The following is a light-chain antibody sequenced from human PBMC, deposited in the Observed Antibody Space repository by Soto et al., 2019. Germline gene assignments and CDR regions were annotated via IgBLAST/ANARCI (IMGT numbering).Light chain of an antibody. CDR2: GAS. Sequence: EIVLTQSPGTLSLSPGERATLSCRASQSVSSSYLAWYQQKPGQAPRLLIYGASSRATGIPDRFSGSGSGTDFTLAISRLEPEDFAVNYGPQDGNLWTFGQGTKVEIK. CDR1: QSVSSSY. J-gene: IGKJ1*01. V-gene: IGKV3-20*01. CDR3: PQDGNLWT.